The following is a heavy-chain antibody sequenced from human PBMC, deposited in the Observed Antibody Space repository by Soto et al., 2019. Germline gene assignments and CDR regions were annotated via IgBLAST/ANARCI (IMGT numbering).Heavy chain of an antibody. V-gene: IGHV3-21*01. J-gene: IGHJ3*02. Sequence: LRLSCAASGXTFSSYSMNWVRPAPGKGLEWVSSISSSSSYIYYADSVKGRFTISRDNAKNSLYLQMNSLRAEDTAVYYCARADFWSQDAFDIWGQGTMVTVSS. CDR1: GXTFSSYS. CDR2: ISSSSSYI. D-gene: IGHD3-3*01. CDR3: ARADFWSQDAFDI.